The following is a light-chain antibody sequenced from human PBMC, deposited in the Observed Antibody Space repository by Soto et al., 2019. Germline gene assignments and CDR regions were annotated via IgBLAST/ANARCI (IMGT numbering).Light chain of an antibody. V-gene: IGKV3-20*01. J-gene: IGKJ4*01. CDR1: QSVSSTY. CDR2: GAS. CDR3: QHYGSLVLT. Sequence: EIVLTQSPGTLSLSPGERATLSCRASQSVSSTYLAWYQQKPGPAPRLLIYGASSGAAGIPDRFSGSWSGTDFTLTISRLEPEDFAVYYCQHYGSLVLTFGGGTKVEIK.